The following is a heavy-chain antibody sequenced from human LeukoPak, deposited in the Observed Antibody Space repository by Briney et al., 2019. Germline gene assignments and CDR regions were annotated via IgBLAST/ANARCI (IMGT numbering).Heavy chain of an antibody. CDR3: ARAFRPVVAAFYWYFDL. CDR2: INHSGST. D-gene: IGHD2-15*01. J-gene: IGHJ2*01. V-gene: IGHV4-34*01. Sequence: SETLSLTCTVSGGSINNYYWSWIRQPPGKGLEWIGEINHSGSTNYNPSLKSRVTISVDTSKNQFSLKLSSVTAADTAVYYCARAFRPVVAAFYWYFDLWGRGTLVTVSS. CDR1: GGSINNYY.